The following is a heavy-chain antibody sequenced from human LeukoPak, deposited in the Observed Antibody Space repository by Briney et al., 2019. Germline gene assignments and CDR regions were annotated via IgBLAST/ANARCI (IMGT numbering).Heavy chain of an antibody. V-gene: IGHV3-21*04. CDR3: AKGRYYDSSGSNWFDP. D-gene: IGHD3-22*01. Sequence: GGSLRLSCAASGFTFSSYSMNWVRQAPGKGLEWVSSISSSSSYIYYADSVKGRFTISRDNSKSTLYLQMNSLRAEDTAIYYCAKGRYYDSSGSNWFDPWGQGTLVTVSS. CDR1: GFTFSSYS. CDR2: ISSSSSYI. J-gene: IGHJ5*02.